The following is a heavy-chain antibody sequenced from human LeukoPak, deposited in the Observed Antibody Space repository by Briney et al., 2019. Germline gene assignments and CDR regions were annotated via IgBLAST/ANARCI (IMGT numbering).Heavy chain of an antibody. CDR1: GYTFTGYY. J-gene: IGHJ4*02. CDR3: ATSSGYSHTWGAFDY. CDR2: INPNSGGT. V-gene: IGHV1-2*02. D-gene: IGHD5-18*01. Sequence: ASVKVSCKASGYTFTGYYMHWVRQAPGQGLEWMGWINPNSGGTNYAQKFQGRVTMTRDTSISTAYMELSSLRSDDTAVYYCATSSGYSHTWGAFDYWGQGALVTVSS.